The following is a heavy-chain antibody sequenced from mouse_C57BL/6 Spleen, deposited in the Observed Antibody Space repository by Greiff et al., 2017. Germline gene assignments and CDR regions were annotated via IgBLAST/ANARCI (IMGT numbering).Heavy chain of an antibody. CDR2: IRNKANGYTT. CDR1: GFTFTDYY. D-gene: IGHD1-1*01. J-gene: IGHJ2*01. V-gene: IGHV7-3*01. CDR3: ERWKTYGSSHRWGVYFDD. Sequence: EVQLVESGGGLVQPGGSLSLSCAASGFTFTDYYMSWVRQPPGKALEWLGFIRNKANGYTTEYSASVKGRFTISRDNSQSILYLHMHALRAEDSATYSCERWKTYGSSHRWGVYFDDWGQGTTLTVSS.